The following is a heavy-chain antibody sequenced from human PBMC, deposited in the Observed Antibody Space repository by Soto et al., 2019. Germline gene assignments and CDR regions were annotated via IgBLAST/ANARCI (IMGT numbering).Heavy chain of an antibody. CDR1: GFTFNTYT. D-gene: IGHD6-13*01. CDR2: ILYDASNK. Sequence: QVQLVESGGGVVQPGRSLRLSCAASGFTFNTYTMHWVRQAPGKGLEWVAVILYDASNKYYADSVKGRFTISRDNSKNTLYLQMNSLRADDTAVYFCARATSSSLRGMDVWGQGTTVTVSS. V-gene: IGHV3-30-3*01. J-gene: IGHJ6*02. CDR3: ARATSSSLRGMDV.